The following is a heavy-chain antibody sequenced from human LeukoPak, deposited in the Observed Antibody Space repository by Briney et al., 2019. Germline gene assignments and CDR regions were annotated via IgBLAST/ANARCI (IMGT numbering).Heavy chain of an antibody. CDR3: AKEGGGSSSWYYYYYGMDV. D-gene: IGHD6-13*01. Sequence: GGSLRLSCAASGFTFSSYGMHWVRLAPGKGLEWVAVISYDGSNKYYADSVKGRFTISRDNSKNTLYLQMNGLRAEDTAVYYCAKEGGGSSSWYYYYYGMDVWGQGTTVTVSS. J-gene: IGHJ6*02. CDR2: ISYDGSNK. CDR1: GFTFSSYG. V-gene: IGHV3-30*18.